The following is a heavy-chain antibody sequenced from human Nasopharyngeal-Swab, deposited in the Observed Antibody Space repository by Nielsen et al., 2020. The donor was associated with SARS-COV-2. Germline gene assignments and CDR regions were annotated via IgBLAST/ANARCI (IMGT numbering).Heavy chain of an antibody. D-gene: IGHD3-10*01. J-gene: IGHJ4*02. V-gene: IGHV4-31*03. CDR1: GGSISSGGYY. CDR2: IYYSGST. Sequence: LRLSCTVSGGSISSGGYYWSWIRQYPGKGLEWIGYIYYSGSTYYNPSLKSRVTISVDTSKNQFSLKLSSVTAADTAVYYCARRGKIWFGDRSFDYWGQGTLVTVSS. CDR3: ARRGKIWFGDRSFDY.